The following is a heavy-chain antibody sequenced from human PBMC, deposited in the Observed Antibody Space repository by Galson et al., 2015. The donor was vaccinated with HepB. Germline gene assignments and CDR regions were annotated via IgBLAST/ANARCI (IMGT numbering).Heavy chain of an antibody. V-gene: IGHV3-7*03. Sequence: SLRLSCAASGFTFSSYWMSWVRQAPGKGLEWVANIKQDGSEKYYVDSVKGRFTISRDNAKNSLYLQMNSLRAEDTAVYYCARGEMATIHRWYYFDYWGQGTLVTVSS. J-gene: IGHJ4*02. CDR3: ARGEMATIHRWYYFDY. CDR2: IKQDGSEK. D-gene: IGHD5-24*01. CDR1: GFTFSSYW.